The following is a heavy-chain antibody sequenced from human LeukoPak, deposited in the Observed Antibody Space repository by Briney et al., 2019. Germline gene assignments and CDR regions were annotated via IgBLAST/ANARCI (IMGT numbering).Heavy chain of an antibody. D-gene: IGHD6-13*01. CDR2: ISSSSSYI. CDR1: GFTFSSYS. V-gene: IGHV3-21*01. J-gene: IGHJ4*02. CDR3: ARAYPPYRAAAGTFDY. Sequence: GGSLRLSCAASGFTFSSYSMNWVRQAPGKGLEWVSSISSSSSYIYYADSVKGRFTISRDNAKNSLYLQMNSLRAEDTAVYYCARAYPPYRAAAGTFDYWSQGTLVTVSS.